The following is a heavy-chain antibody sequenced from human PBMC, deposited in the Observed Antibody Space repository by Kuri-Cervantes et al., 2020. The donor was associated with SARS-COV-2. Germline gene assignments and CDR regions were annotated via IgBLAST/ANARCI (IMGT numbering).Heavy chain of an antibody. Sequence: SVKVSCKASGGTFSSYAISWVRQAPGQGLEWMGRIIPIFGIANYAQKFQGRVTITADKSTSTAYMELSSLRSEDTAVYYCAGDRGCSSSWYKPNWFDPWGQGTLVTVSS. CDR3: AGDRGCSSSWYKPNWFDP. CDR2: IIPIFGIA. V-gene: IGHV1-69*04. D-gene: IGHD6-13*01. J-gene: IGHJ5*02. CDR1: GGTFSSYA.